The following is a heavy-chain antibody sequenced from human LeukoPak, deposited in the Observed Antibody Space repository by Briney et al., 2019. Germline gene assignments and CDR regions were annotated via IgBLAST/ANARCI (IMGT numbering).Heavy chain of an antibody. J-gene: IGHJ4*02. Sequence: SETLSLTCAVSGYSISSGYYWGWIRQPPGKGLEWIGSIYHSGSTYYNPPLKSRVTISVDTSKNQFSLKLSSVTAADTAVYYCARVARELRFLEWLPLGFDYWGQGTLVTVSS. D-gene: IGHD3-3*01. CDR2: IYHSGST. V-gene: IGHV4-38-2*01. CDR1: GYSISSGYY. CDR3: ARVARELRFLEWLPLGFDY.